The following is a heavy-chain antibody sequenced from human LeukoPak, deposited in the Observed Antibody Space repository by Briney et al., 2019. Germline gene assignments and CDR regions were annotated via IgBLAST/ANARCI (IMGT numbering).Heavy chain of an antibody. V-gene: IGHV4-39*01. D-gene: IGHD3-22*01. CDR2: IYYSGST. Sequence: SETLSLTCTVSGGSISSSSYYWGWIRQPPGKGLEWIGSIYYSGSTYYNPSLKSRVTISVDTSKNQFSLKLSSVTAADTAVYYCARLTSVAVITGDAFDIWGQGTMVTVSS. CDR3: ARLTSVAVITGDAFDI. J-gene: IGHJ3*02. CDR1: GGSISSSSYY.